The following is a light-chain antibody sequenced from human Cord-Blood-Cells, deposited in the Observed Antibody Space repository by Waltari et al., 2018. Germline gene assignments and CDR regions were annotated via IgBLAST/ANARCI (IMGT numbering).Light chain of an antibody. CDR2: AAS. J-gene: IGKJ2*03. V-gene: IGKV1D-16*01. CDR3: QQYNSYSYS. CDR1: QGISSW. Sequence: VTITCRASQGISSWLAWYQQKPGKAPKLLIYAASSLQSGVPSRFSGSGSGTEFTLTISSLQPDDFATYYCQQYNSYSYSFGQGTKLEIK.